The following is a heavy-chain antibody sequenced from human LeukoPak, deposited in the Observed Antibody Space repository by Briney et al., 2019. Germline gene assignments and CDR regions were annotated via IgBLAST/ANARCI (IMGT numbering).Heavy chain of an antibody. CDR3: ASHYYGSGSDAFDI. V-gene: IGHV3-7*01. J-gene: IGHJ3*02. CDR2: IKQDGSGK. CDR1: GFTFSSYW. D-gene: IGHD3-10*01. Sequence: GGSLRLSCAASGFTFSSYWMSWVRQAPGKGLEWVANIKQDGSGKYYVDSVKGRFTISRDNAKNSLYLQMNSLRAEDTAVYYCASHYYGSGSDAFDIWGQGTMVTVSS.